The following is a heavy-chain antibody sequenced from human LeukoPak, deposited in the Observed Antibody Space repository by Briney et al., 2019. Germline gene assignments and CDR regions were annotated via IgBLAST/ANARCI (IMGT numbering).Heavy chain of an antibody. Sequence: PGGSLRLSCAASGFTFSTYAMHWVRQAPGKGLEWVAVISYDENDKYYADSVKGRFTISRDNSKNTLYLQMNSLRAEDTAVYYCARRWFGDVWGKGTTVTVSP. CDR1: GFTFSTYA. CDR2: ISYDENDK. D-gene: IGHD3-10*01. CDR3: ARRWFGDV. J-gene: IGHJ6*04. V-gene: IGHV3-30*04.